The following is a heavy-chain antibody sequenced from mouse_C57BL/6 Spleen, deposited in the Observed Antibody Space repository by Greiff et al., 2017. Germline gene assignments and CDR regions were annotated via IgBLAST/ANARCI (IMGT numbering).Heavy chain of an antibody. J-gene: IGHJ3*01. CDR1: GSSLTSYG. D-gene: IGHD4-1*01. V-gene: IGHV2-2*01. CDR2: ICSGGST. CDR3: ARDVTGTDAY. Sequence: VQRVEPGPGLGQPSQSLSITCTASGSSLTSYGVHWVRQSPGKGLEWLGAICSGGSTGFNAAFISRLGIRKDNSESQVFFRINSLQADDTAIYYCARDVTGTDAYWGQGTLVTVSA.